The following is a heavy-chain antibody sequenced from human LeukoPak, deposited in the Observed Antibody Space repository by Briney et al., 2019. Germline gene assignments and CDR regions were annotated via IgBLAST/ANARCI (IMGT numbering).Heavy chain of an antibody. CDR1: GCTCGSYG. CDR3: AKDKSPAAGGRYYFDY. D-gene: IGHD6-13*01. CDR2: ISYDGSNK. V-gene: IGHV3-30*18. Sequence: VGPLSRSCAASGCTCGSYGMHWVRKAPGKRLGLGAVISYDGSNKYYADSVKGRFTISRDNSKNTLYLQMNSLRAEDTAVYYCAKDKSPAAGGRYYFDYWGQGTLVTVS. J-gene: IGHJ4*02.